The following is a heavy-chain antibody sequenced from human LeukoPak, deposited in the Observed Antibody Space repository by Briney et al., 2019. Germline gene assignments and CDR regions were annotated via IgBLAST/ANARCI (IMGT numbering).Heavy chain of an antibody. CDR2: IYASGAA. D-gene: IGHD3-22*01. J-gene: IGHJ5*02. CDR3: ARESVYYYGPFDP. Sequence: PSETLSLTCTVSGDSICGNFYFWSWIRQTAGKGLEWIGRIYASGAASYNPSPKSRVTISVDTSKNQYFLKLKSVTAADTAVYYCARESVYYYGPFDPGGQGTRVIVSS. CDR1: GDSICGNFYF. V-gene: IGHV4-61*02.